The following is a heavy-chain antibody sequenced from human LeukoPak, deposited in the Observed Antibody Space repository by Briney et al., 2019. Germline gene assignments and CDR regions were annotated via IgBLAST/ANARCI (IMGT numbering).Heavy chain of an antibody. D-gene: IGHD6-19*01. CDR1: GFTFDDYA. J-gene: IGHJ4*02. V-gene: IGHV3-9*01. Sequence: PGGSLRLSCPASGFTFDDYAMHWVRQAPGKGLEWVSGISWNSGSIGYADSVKGRFTISRDNAKNSLYLQMNSLRAEDTALYYCAKEQWLVSGFDYWGQGTLVTVSS. CDR3: AKEQWLVSGFDY. CDR2: ISWNSGSI.